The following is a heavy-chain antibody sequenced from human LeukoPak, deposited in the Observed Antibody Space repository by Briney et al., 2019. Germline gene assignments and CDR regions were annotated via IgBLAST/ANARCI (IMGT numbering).Heavy chain of an antibody. CDR1: GFTFSSYA. J-gene: IGHJ3*02. Sequence: GGSLRLSCAASGFTFSSYAMNWVRQAPGKGLEWVSTISGSGTSTYYADSVKGRFTISRDNSKNTLYLHMNSLRAEDTAMYYCAKKRDAFDIWGQGTVVAVSS. CDR2: ISGSGTST. D-gene: IGHD5-24*01. CDR3: AKKRDAFDI. V-gene: IGHV3-23*01.